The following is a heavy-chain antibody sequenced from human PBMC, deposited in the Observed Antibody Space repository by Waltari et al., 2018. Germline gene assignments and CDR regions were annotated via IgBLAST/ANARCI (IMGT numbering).Heavy chain of an antibody. CDR3: ARVTGGYYFDY. V-gene: IGHV3-53*01. D-gene: IGHD3-16*01. CDR1: GFTVSSNY. Sequence: EVQLVESGGGLIQPGGSLRLSCAASGFTVSSNYMSCVRHAPGKGLEWVSVIYSGGSTYYADSVKCRFTISRDNSKSTLYLQMNSLRAEDTAVYYCARVTGGYYFDYWGQGTLVTVSS. J-gene: IGHJ4*02. CDR2: IYSGGST.